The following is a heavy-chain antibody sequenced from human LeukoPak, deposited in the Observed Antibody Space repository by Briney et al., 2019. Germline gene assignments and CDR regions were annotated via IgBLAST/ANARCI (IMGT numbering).Heavy chain of an antibody. D-gene: IGHD3-10*01. V-gene: IGHV4-59*01. Sequence: NPSETLSLTCTVSGGSISSCYWSWIRQPPGKGLEWIGYIYYSGSSNYNPSLKSRVTISVDTSKNQFSLKLSSVTAADTAVYYCARGGAYGSGSYRFDPWGQGTLVTVSS. CDR3: ARGGAYGSGSYRFDP. J-gene: IGHJ5*02. CDR1: GGSISSCY. CDR2: IYYSGSS.